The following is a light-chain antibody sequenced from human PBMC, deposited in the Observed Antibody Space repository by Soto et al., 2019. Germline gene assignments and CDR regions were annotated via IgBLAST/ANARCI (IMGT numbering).Light chain of an antibody. V-gene: IGKV1-39*01. Sequence: DLQMTQSPSSLSAAVGDRVTITCRASQSIARFLNWYQQKPGEVPKLLIFGASYLRSGVPSRFRCSGSWTHFALTITRLQPGDFSTYFCQQRHISPYTFGQGTNL. CDR2: GAS. CDR1: QSIARF. J-gene: IGKJ2*01. CDR3: QQRHISPYT.